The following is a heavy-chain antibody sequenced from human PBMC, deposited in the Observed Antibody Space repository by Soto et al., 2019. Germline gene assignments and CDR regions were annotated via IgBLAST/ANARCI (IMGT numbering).Heavy chain of an antibody. V-gene: IGHV3-30-3*01. CDR1: VFTFSSYA. CDR2: ISYDGSNK. D-gene: IGHD1-1*01. J-gene: IGHJ5*02. CDR3: ARASPPSYKPNHNWFDP. Sequence: VGSVRLSCASSVFTFSSYAMHCVRHSPGKWLEWVAVISYDGSNKYYADSVKGRFTISRDNSKNTLYLQMSSLRAEDTAVYYCARASPPSYKPNHNWFDPWGQGTLVTVSS.